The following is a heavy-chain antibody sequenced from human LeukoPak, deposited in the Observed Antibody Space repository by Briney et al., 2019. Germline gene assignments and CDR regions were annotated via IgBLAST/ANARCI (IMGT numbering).Heavy chain of an antibody. CDR1: GFTFDDYA. J-gene: IGHJ4*02. CDR2: ISWNSGSI. D-gene: IGHD5-18*01. V-gene: IGHV3-9*01. Sequence: GRSLRLSCAASGFTFDDYAMHWVRQAPGKGLEWVSGISWNSGSIGYADSVKGRFTISRDNAKNSLYLQMNSLRAEDTALYYCAKGGTWIQLWLLDYWGQGTLVTVSS. CDR3: AKGGTWIQLWLLDY.